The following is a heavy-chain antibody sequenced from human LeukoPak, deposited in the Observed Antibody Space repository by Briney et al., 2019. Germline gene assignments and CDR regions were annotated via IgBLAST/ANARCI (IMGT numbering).Heavy chain of an antibody. Sequence: AESLRLSCAASGFTFSSYAMHWVRQAPGKGLEWVAVISYDGSNKYYADSVKGRLTISRDNSKNTLYLQMNSLRAEDTAVYYCARDLEMATLDYWGQGNLVTVSS. J-gene: IGHJ4*02. CDR2: ISYDGSNK. D-gene: IGHD5-24*01. V-gene: IGHV3-30*04. CDR3: ARDLEMATLDY. CDR1: GFTFSSYA.